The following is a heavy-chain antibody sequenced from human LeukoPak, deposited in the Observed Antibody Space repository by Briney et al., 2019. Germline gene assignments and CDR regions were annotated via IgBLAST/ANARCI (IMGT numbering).Heavy chain of an antibody. Sequence: GGSLRLSCAASGFTFSSYSMNWVRQAPGKGLEWVSYISSSSTTIYYADSVKGRFTISRDNAKNSLYLQINSLRDGDTAVYYCARDAQHLVDLYYYYYYMDVWGKGTTVTVSS. CDR2: ISSSSTTI. J-gene: IGHJ6*03. V-gene: IGHV3-48*02. CDR3: ARDAQHLVDLYYYYYYMDV. D-gene: IGHD6-13*01. CDR1: GFTFSSYS.